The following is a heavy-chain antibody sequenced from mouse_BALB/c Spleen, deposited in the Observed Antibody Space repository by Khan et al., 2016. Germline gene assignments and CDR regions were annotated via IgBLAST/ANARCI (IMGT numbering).Heavy chain of an antibody. J-gene: IGHJ2*01. CDR2: ISYDGSN. CDR3: ARGGLLRLRGYFDY. V-gene: IGHV3-6*02. D-gene: IGHD1-2*01. Sequence: EVQLQESGPGLVKPSQSLSLTCSVTGYSITSGYYWNWIRQFPGNKLEWMGYISYDGSNNYNPSLKNRISITRDTSKTQFFLKLNSVTTEDTATYYCARGGLLRLRGYFDYWGQGTTLTVSS. CDR1: GYSITSGYY.